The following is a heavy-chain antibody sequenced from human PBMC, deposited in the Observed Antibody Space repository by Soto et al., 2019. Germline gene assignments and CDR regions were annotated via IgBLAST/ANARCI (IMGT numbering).Heavy chain of an antibody. CDR3: ARDQPEYCTNGVCYFFDY. D-gene: IGHD2-8*01. Sequence: PSQTLSLTCAISGDSVSSNSAAWNWIRQSPSRGREWLGRTYYRSKWYNDYAVSVKSRITINPDTSKNQFSLQLNSVTPEDTAVYYCARDQPEYCTNGVCYFFDYWGQGTLVTVSS. CDR1: GDSVSSNSAA. CDR2: TYYRSKWYN. J-gene: IGHJ4*02. V-gene: IGHV6-1*01.